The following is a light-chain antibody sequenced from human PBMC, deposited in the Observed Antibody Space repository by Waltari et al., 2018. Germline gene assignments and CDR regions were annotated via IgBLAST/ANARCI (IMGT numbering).Light chain of an antibody. CDR3: QQRSNWPPIT. V-gene: IGKV3-11*01. CDR2: DAS. J-gene: IGKJ5*01. Sequence: EIVLTQPPATLHLSQGERATVPCRASQSVSSFLAWSQQKPGQAPRLLIYDASNRATGIPARFSGSGSGTDFTLTISSLEPEDFAVYYCQQRSNWPPITFGQGTRLEIK. CDR1: QSVSSF.